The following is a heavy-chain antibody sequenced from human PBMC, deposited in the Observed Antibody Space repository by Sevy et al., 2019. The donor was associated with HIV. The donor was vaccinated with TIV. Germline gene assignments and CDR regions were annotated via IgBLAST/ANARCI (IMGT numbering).Heavy chain of an antibody. CDR3: ARLSSPMPDSGWYDFFDH. CDR1: GFTFRTYW. J-gene: IGHJ4*02. V-gene: IGHV3-7*01. CDR2: IKPDGSDK. Sequence: GGSLRLSCAASGFTFRTYWMSWVCQAPGKGLESVANIKPDGSDKNYMDSVKGRFTISRDNAKNSLYLHVSSLRAEDTAVYYCARLSSPMPDSGWYDFFDHWGQGTLVTVSS. D-gene: IGHD6-19*01.